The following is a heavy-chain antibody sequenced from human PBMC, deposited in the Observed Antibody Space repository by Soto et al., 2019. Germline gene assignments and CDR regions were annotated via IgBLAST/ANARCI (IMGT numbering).Heavy chain of an antibody. CDR1: NGSFSKYY. D-gene: IGHD3-10*01. Sequence: QLQQWGAGLLKPSETLSLTCAVYNGSFSKYYWNWIRQSPGKGLEWIGEINQSGATNYNPSLKIRVTISVDTSKNQFSLKLKSLTAADTALYDCARGYYYASGSSFPYWGQGTLVTVSS. V-gene: IGHV4-34*01. CDR2: INQSGAT. CDR3: ARGYYYASGSSFPY. J-gene: IGHJ4*02.